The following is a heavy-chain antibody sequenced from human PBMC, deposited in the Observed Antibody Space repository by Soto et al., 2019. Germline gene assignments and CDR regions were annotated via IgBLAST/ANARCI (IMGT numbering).Heavy chain of an antibody. Sequence: QVQLVESGGGVVHPGRSLRLSCAASGFTLSSYGMHWVRQAPGKGLEWVAVIWYDGSNKYYADSVNGLFTIDRDNSKNTLYLQLISLRAADTAVDYCARDRGVDYNWFDHWGQWTPATASS. CDR1: GFTLSSYG. CDR2: IWYDGSNK. CDR3: ARDRGVDYNWFDH. D-gene: IGHD3-10*01. J-gene: IGHJ5*02. V-gene: IGHV3-33*01.